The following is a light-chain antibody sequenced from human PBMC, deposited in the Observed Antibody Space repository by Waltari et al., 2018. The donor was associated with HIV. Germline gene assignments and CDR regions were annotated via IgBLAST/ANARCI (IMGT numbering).Light chain of an antibody. V-gene: IGLV1-44*01. Sequence: QSVLTQPPSASGTPGQRVTFSCSGSSSNIGSNPVDWYQKLPGTAPRLLIYNNNQRPSGVPDRFSGSKSGTPASLAISGLQSEDEADYYCAAWDDSLNGHVLFGGGTKLTVL. CDR1: SSNIGSNP. CDR3: AAWDDSLNGHVL. J-gene: IGLJ2*01. CDR2: NNN.